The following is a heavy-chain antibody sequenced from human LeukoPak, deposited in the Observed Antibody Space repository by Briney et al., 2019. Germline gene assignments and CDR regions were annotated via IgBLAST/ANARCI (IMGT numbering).Heavy chain of an antibody. V-gene: IGHV4-59*12. CDR2: IYYSGST. Sequence: PSETLSLTCTVSGGSISTYYWSWIRQPPGKGLEWIGYIYYSGSTSYNPSLKSRVTISVDTSKNQFSLKLSSVTAADTAVYYCARGVGGGTLDYWGQGTLVTVSS. CDR3: ARGVGGGTLDY. J-gene: IGHJ4*02. D-gene: IGHD3-10*01. CDR1: GGSISTYY.